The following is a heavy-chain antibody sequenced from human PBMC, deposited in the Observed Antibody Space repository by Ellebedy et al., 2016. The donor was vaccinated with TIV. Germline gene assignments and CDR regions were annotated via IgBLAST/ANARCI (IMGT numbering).Heavy chain of an antibody. D-gene: IGHD2-8*02. Sequence: PGGSLRLSCAASGFTFSTYWMGWVRQAPGKGLEWVSSISKSGSSTYYADSEKGRFTISRDNSKNTVNLQMNSLRAEDTAVYYCAKLAGVHSWYFDYWGQGTLVTVSS. V-gene: IGHV3-23*01. CDR2: ISKSGSST. CDR3: AKLAGVHSWYFDY. J-gene: IGHJ4*02. CDR1: GFTFSTYW.